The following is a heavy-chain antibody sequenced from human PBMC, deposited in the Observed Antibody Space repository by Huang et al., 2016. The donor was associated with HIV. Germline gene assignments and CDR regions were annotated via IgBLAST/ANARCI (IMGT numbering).Heavy chain of an antibody. CDR1: GFTFTSYS. V-gene: IGHV3-48*01. Sequence: EVQLVESGGGLVQPGGSLRLSCAASGFTFTSYSCNWVRQATGKGMEWISCISSDSVLHYADSVKGRFTICRDKAKNSLYLQINSLRAEETAVYYCARGTVYYDSSGRGAFDIWGQGTMVTVSS. D-gene: IGHD3-22*01. CDR2: ISSDSVL. J-gene: IGHJ3*02. CDR3: ARGTVYYDSSGRGAFDI.